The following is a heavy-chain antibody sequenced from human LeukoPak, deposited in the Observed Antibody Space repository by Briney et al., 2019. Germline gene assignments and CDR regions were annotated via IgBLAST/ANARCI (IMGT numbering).Heavy chain of an antibody. J-gene: IGHJ3*02. Sequence: GGSLRLSCAASGFIFSTYWMSWVRQAPGKGLEWVANIKEDGSEENYADSVKGRFTISRDNAKNSLYLQMNSLRAEDTAVYYCAKEGSGYYSHDAFDIWGQGTMVTVSS. CDR3: AKEGSGYYSHDAFDI. D-gene: IGHD3-22*01. V-gene: IGHV3-7*01. CDR2: IKEDGSEE. CDR1: GFIFSTYW.